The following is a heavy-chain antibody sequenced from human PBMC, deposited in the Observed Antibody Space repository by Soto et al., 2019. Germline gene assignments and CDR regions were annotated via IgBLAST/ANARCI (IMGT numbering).Heavy chain of an antibody. CDR2: IKQDGSEK. J-gene: IGHJ4*02. CDR3: ARAPLPHCSGGSCYSFADYGDYADYDYFDY. Sequence: GGSLRLSCAASGFTFSSYWMSWVRQAPGKGLEWVANIKQDGSEKYYVDSVKGRFTISRDNAKNSLYLQMNSLRAEDTAVYYCARAPLPHCSGGSCYSFADYGDYADYDYFDYWGQGTLVTVSS. V-gene: IGHV3-7*05. D-gene: IGHD2-15*01. CDR1: GFTFSSYW.